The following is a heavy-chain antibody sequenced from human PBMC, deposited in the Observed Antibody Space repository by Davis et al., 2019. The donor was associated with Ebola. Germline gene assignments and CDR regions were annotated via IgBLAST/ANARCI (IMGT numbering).Heavy chain of an antibody. CDR3: ASRYGSVYYYYGMDV. CDR2: ISSSSSYI. J-gene: IGHJ6*02. V-gene: IGHV3-21*01. D-gene: IGHD3-10*01. Sequence: GESLKISCAASGFTFSSYSMNWVRQAPGKGLEWVSSISSSSSYIYYADSVKDRFTISRDNAKNSLYLQMNSLRAEDTAVYYCASRYGSVYYYYGMDVWGQGTTVTVSS. CDR1: GFTFSSYS.